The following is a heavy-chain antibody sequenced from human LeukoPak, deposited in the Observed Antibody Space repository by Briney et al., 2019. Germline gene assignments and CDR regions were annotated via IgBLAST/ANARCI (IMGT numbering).Heavy chain of an antibody. CDR1: GGSFSGYY. D-gene: IGHD5-12*01. Sequence: NTSETLSLTCAVYGGSFSGYYWSWIRQPPGKGLEWIGEINHSGSTNYNPSRKSRVTISVDTSKHQFSLKLSSVTAADTAVYYCARLPGFLYSGYDFADYWGQGTLVTVSS. J-gene: IGHJ4*02. V-gene: IGHV4-34*01. CDR2: INHSGST. CDR3: ARLPGFLYSGYDFADY.